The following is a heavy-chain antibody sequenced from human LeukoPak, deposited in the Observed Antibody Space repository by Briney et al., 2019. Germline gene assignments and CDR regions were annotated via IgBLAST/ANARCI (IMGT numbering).Heavy chain of an antibody. CDR2: INHSGST. CDR3: ARPLLSGSWYFDI. Sequence: SETLSLTCAVYGGSFSGYSWSWIRQPPGKGLEWIGEINHSGSTNYNPSLKSRVTISVDTSKNQFSLNLSSVTAADTAVYYCARPLLSGSWYFDIWGRGTLVTVSS. J-gene: IGHJ2*01. V-gene: IGHV4-34*01. CDR1: GGSFSGYS. D-gene: IGHD3-10*01.